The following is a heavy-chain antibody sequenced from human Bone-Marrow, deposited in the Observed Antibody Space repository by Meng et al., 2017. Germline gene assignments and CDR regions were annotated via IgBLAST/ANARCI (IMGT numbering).Heavy chain of an antibody. CDR3: TRDGYLDCSRTNCFDY. J-gene: IGHJ4*02. CDR2: IDTKTGNP. V-gene: IGHV7-4-1*02. CDR1: GYTLTNYA. Sequence: QVQLVQSGAGLRKPGASVKVSCKASGYTLTNYAINWLRQAPGQGLEWMGWIDTKTGNPTYAQGFRGRLVFSLDTSVSTTYLEISGLKADDTAVYYCTRDGYLDCSRTNCFDYWGQGTLVTVSS. D-gene: IGHD2-2*01.